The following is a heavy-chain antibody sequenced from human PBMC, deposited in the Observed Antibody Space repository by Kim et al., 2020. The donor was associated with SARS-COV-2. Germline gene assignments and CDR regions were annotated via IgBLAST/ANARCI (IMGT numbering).Heavy chain of an antibody. CDR2: IYHTGST. CDR3: ASRRDDSPVWFDP. CDR1: GGSITSGDYY. V-gene: IGHV4-30-4*01. D-gene: IGHD2-21*01. J-gene: IGHJ5*02. Sequence: SETLSLTCTVSGGSITSGDYYWSWIRQSPGKGLEWIGYIYHTGSTYYTPSLKSRVVISIDTSKSQFSLTLTSVTAADTAVYYCASRRDDSPVWFDPWGQG.